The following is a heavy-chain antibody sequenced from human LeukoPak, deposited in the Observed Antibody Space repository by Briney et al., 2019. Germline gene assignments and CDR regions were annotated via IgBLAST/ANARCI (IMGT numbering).Heavy chain of an antibody. V-gene: IGHV5-10-1*01. J-gene: IGHJ4*02. CDR3: ARHPEWELLYFDY. CDR2: IDPSDSYT. CDR1: GYSFTSYW. D-gene: IGHD1-26*01. Sequence: GESLKISCKGSGYSFTSYWISWVRQMPGKGLEWMGRIDPSDSYTNYSPSFQGHGTISADKSISTAYLQWSSLKASDTAMYYCARHPEWELLYFDYWGQGTLVTVSS.